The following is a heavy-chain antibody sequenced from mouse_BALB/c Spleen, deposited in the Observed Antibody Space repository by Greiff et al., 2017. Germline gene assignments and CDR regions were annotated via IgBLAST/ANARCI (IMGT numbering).Heavy chain of an antibody. V-gene: IGHV5-17*02. J-gene: IGHJ2*01. Sequence: EVQVVESGGGLVQPGGSRKLSCAASGFTFSSFGMHWVRQAPEKGLEWVAYISSGSSTIYYADTVKGRFTISRDNPKNTLFLQMTSLRSEDTAMYYCARTAYYGNYDYWGQGTTLTVSS. CDR1: GFTFSSFG. CDR2: ISSGSSTI. CDR3: ARTAYYGNYDY. D-gene: IGHD2-10*01.